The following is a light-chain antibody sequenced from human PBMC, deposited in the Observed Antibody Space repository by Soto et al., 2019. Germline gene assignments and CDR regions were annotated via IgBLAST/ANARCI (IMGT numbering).Light chain of an antibody. CDR1: SSDVGATDY. J-gene: IGLJ1*01. CDR2: EVN. V-gene: IGLV2-8*01. CDR3: ISHAGASNV. Sequence: QSALTQPPSASRSPGQSVAISCTGTSSDVGATDYVSWYQQHSGKAPKLLLYEVNKRPSGVPDRFSGSKSGNTASLTVSALQADDEADYYCISHAGASNVLGTGTKLTVL.